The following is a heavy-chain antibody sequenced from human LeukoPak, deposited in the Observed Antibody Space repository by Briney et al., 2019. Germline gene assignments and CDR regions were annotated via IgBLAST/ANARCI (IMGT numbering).Heavy chain of an antibody. J-gene: IGHJ1*01. CDR3: ARGYSSGFYQVAEYFQQ. CDR1: GFTFSNFI. V-gene: IGHV3-21*01. Sequence: PGGSLRLSCAASGFTFSNFIMNWVRQAPGKGLEWVSSISSGSTYIYYADSVKGRFTISRDNANDSLYLQMNSLRAEDTAVYYCARGYSSGFYQVAEYFQQWGQGTLVTVSS. CDR2: ISSGSTYI. D-gene: IGHD6-19*01.